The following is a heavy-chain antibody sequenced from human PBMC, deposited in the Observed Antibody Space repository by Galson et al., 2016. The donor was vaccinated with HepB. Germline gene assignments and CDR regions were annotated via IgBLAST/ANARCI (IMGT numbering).Heavy chain of an antibody. Sequence: QSGAEVKKTGESLKISCKASGYTFTNYWIGWVRQLPGKGLEWMGIIYPGDSDTRYSPSFQGQVTMSADTSITTAYLQGSSLKASDTAMYYCARRERGCRGGSCIPYYFDSWGQGTLVPVSS. D-gene: IGHD2-15*01. CDR2: IYPGDSDT. V-gene: IGHV5-51*01. J-gene: IGHJ4*02. CDR3: ARRERGCRGGSCIPYYFDS. CDR1: GYTFTNYW.